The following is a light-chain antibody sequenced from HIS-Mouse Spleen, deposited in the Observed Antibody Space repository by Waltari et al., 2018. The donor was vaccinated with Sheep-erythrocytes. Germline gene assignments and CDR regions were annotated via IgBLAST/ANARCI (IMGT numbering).Light chain of an antibody. Sequence: DIQMTQAPSSLSASVGDRVTITCRASPRISSYLNWYQQKPGKAPKLLIYAASSLQSGVASRFSGSGSGTDFTLTISSLQPDDCATYYCQQSYSTPPTFGGGTKVEIK. CDR1: PRISSY. CDR2: AAS. J-gene: IGKJ4*01. V-gene: IGKV1-39*01. CDR3: QQSYSTPPT.